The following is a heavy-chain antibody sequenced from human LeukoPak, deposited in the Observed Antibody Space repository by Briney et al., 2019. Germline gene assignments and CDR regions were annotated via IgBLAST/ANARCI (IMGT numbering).Heavy chain of an antibody. CDR2: INGGSGNT. D-gene: IGHD3-3*01. Sequence: ASVMASCKASGYTFTDYTMHWLRQAPGQRLDWMGWINGGSGNTKYSPEFQGRVTITRDTSASTAYMELSSLRSEDTAVYYCARVRRDFWSGYYTHWGQGTLVTVSS. CDR1: GYTFTDYT. CDR3: ARVRRDFWSGYYTH. V-gene: IGHV1-3*01. J-gene: IGHJ4*02.